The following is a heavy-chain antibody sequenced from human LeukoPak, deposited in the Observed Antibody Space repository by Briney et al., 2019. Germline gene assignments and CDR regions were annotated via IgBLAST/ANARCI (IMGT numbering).Heavy chain of an antibody. CDR3: AKYLYDSSGSSLFDY. J-gene: IGHJ4*02. CDR2: ISGSGGST. V-gene: IGHV3-23*01. D-gene: IGHD3-22*01. Sequence: GGSLRLSCAASGSTFSSYAMSWVRQAPGKGLEWVSAISGSGGSTYYADSVKGRFTISRDNSKNTLYLQMNSLRAEDTAVYYCAKYLYDSSGSSLFDYWGQGTLVTVSS. CDR1: GSTFSSYA.